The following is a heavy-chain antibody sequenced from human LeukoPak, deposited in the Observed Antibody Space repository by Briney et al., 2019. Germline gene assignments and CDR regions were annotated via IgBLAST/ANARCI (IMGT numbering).Heavy chain of an antibody. V-gene: IGHV3-66*01. CDR1: GITVSSNY. Sequence: GGSLRLSCAASGITVSSNYMNWVRQAPGKGLEWVSVMYSGGSTFYGDSVKGRFTISRDNSMNTLYLQMNSLRVDDTAVYYCAREQVVVGRGYYGMDVWGQGTTVTVSS. D-gene: IGHD2-2*01. CDR2: MYSGGST. CDR3: AREQVVVGRGYYGMDV. J-gene: IGHJ6*02.